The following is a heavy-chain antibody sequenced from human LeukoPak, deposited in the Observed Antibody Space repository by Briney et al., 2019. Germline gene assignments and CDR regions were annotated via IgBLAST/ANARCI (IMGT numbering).Heavy chain of an antibody. CDR3: IRGKWDIVVVSAGSNWFDT. Sequence: GGSLRLSCEVSGFTFRRHWMHWVRQRPGKGLVWVSRLSTDGGTINYADSVKGRFTISRDNAKNTLYLQMNSLRVEDTAVYYCIRGKWDIVVVSAGSNWFDTWGQGTLVTVSS. D-gene: IGHD2-2*01. V-gene: IGHV3-74*01. CDR2: LSTDGGTI. CDR1: GFTFRRHW. J-gene: IGHJ5*02.